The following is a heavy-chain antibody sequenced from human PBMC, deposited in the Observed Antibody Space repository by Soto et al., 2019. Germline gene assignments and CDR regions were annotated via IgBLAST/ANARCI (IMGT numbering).Heavy chain of an antibody. V-gene: IGHV1-69*13. CDR2: IMPIFGTA. CDR1: GGTFSSYA. CDR3: AREEGGYCSSTSCYAAHYYYYGMDV. Sequence: SVKVSCKASGGTFSSYAISWVRQAPGQGLEWMGGIMPIFGTANYAQKFQGRVTITADESTSTAYMELSSLRSEDTAVYYCAREEGGYCSSTSCYAAHYYYYGMDVWGQGTTVTVSS. D-gene: IGHD2-2*01. J-gene: IGHJ6*02.